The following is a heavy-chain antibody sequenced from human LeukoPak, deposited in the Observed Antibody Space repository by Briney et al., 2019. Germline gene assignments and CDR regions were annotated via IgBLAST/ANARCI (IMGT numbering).Heavy chain of an antibody. CDR2: VCEWGGNT. CDR3: AKGYYDSSGYCYAFDI. CDR1: GFTFSSYA. J-gene: IGHJ3*02. D-gene: IGHD3-22*01. V-gene: IGHV3-23*01. Sequence: PGGSLRLSCAASGFTFSSYAMSWVRQAPGKGLECLSAVCEWGGNTYYADSEKGRFTISRDNSQNTLYLQMNSLRAEDTAVYYCAKGYYDSSGYCYAFDIWGQGTIVRVST.